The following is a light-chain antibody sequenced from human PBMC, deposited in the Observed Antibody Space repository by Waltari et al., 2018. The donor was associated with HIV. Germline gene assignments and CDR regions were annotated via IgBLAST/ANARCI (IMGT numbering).Light chain of an antibody. V-gene: IGLV1-44*01. CDR1: SSDIGSNN. J-gene: IGLJ1*01. CDR2: NNN. Sequence: QSLLTQPPSASGTPGQRVSISWSGSSSDIGSNNVNWYQQLPGAAPKLLIYNNNRRPSGVPDRFSGSKSGTSASLAISGLQSEDEADYYCAAWDDSLNGYVFGTGTKVTVL. CDR3: AAWDDSLNGYV.